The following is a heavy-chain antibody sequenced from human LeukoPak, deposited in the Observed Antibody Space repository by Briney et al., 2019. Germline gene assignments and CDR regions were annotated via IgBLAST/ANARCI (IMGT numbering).Heavy chain of an antibody. CDR3: ARGDRFRYSYADY. CDR2: ISWNSGRI. Sequence: GRSLRLSCAASGFTFDDYAMHWVRQAPGEGLEWVSGISWNSGRIGYADSVKGRFTISRDNAKSSLYLQMNSLRAEDMALYYCARGDRFRYSYADYWGQGTLVTVSS. CDR1: GFTFDDYA. D-gene: IGHD5-18*01. J-gene: IGHJ4*02. V-gene: IGHV3-9*03.